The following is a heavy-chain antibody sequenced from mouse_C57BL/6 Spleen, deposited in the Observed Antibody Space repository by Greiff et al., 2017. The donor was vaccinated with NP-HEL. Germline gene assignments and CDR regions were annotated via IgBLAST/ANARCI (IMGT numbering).Heavy chain of an antibody. CDR3: ARQTDWDGNYFDY. CDR2: ISSGSSTI. CDR1: GFTFSDYG. D-gene: IGHD4-1*01. J-gene: IGHJ2*01. Sequence: VQLKESGGGLVKPGGSLKLSCAASGFTFSDYGMHWVRQAPEKGLEWVAYISSGSSTIYSADTVKGRFTISRDNAKNTLFLQMTSLRSEDTAMYYCARQTDWDGNYFDYWGQGTTLTVSS. V-gene: IGHV5-17*01.